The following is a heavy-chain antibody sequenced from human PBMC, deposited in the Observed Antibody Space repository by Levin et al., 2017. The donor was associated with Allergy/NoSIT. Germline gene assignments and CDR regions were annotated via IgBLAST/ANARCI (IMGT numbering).Heavy chain of an antibody. J-gene: IGHJ4*02. CDR1: GYSFTSYW. Sequence: GESLKISCKGSGYSFTSYWISWVRQMPGKGLEWMGRIDPSDSYTNYSPSFQGHVTISADKSISTAYLQWSSLKASDTAMYYCARHKVYDDVFVGITFDYWGQGTLVTVSS. CDR2: IDPSDSYT. D-gene: IGHD2-8*01. CDR3: ARHKVYDDVFVGITFDY. V-gene: IGHV5-10-1*01.